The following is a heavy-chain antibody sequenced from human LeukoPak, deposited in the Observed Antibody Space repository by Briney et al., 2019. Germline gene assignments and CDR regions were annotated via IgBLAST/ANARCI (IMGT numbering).Heavy chain of an antibody. CDR3: TANWNGDY. Sequence: PGGSLRLSCAASGFTFSIYVMHWVRQAPGKGLEWVAFIRYDGSDESYADSVKGRFTISRDTSKNTLYLQMNSLRTEDTAVYYCTANWNGDYWGQGTLVSVSS. J-gene: IGHJ4*02. D-gene: IGHD1-1*01. CDR2: IRYDGSDE. V-gene: IGHV3-30*02. CDR1: GFTFSIYV.